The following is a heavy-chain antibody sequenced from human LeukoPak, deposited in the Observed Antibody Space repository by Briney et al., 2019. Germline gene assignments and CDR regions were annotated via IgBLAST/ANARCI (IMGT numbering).Heavy chain of an antibody. CDR3: ARGSGKWLRLILSARSYAFDI. Sequence: ASVKVSCKASGYTFTSYDINWVRQATGQGLEWMGWMNPNSGNTGYAQKFQGRVTMTRNTSISTAYMELSSLRSEDTAVYYCARGSGKWLRLILSARSYAFDIWGQGTMVTVSS. D-gene: IGHD5-12*01. CDR2: MNPNSGNT. J-gene: IGHJ3*02. CDR1: GYTFTSYD. V-gene: IGHV1-8*01.